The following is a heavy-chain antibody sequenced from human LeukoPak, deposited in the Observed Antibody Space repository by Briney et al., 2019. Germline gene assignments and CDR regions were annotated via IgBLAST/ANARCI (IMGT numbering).Heavy chain of an antibody. Sequence: GRSLRLSCTASGFTFGDYAMSWVRQAPGKGLEWVGFIRSKAYGGTTEYAASVKGRFTISRDDSKSIAYLQMNSLKTEDTAVYYCTRARGYSYGSYSDYWGQGTLVTVSS. D-gene: IGHD5-18*01. CDR1: GFTFGDYA. V-gene: IGHV3-49*04. J-gene: IGHJ4*02. CDR3: TRARGYSYGSYSDY. CDR2: IRSKAYGGTT.